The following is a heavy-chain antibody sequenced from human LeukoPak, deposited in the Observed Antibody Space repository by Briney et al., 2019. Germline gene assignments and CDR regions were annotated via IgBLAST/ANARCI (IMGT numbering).Heavy chain of an antibody. V-gene: IGHV1-18*01. CDR3: ARAGLTTDSSVNY. D-gene: IGHD3-22*01. J-gene: IGHJ4*02. CDR2: ISPYSGDT. Sequence: GASVKLSCKASGYTFTSDGISWVRQAPGQGLEWMGWISPYSGDTNYAQNLQGRVTMTTDTSTSTAYMELRSLRSDDTAVYYCARAGLTTDSSVNYWGQGSLVTVSS. CDR1: GYTFTSDG.